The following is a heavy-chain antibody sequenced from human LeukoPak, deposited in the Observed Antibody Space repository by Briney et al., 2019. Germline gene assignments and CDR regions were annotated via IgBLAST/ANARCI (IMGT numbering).Heavy chain of an antibody. CDR3: ARDLTCSSTSCYYHYYYMDV. V-gene: IGHV1-18*01. CDR2: ISAYNGNT. Sequence: ASVKVSCKASGYTFTSYGISWVRQAPGQGLEWMGWISAYNGNTNYAQKLQGRVTMTTDTSTSTAYMELRSLRSDDTAVYYCARDLTCSSTSCYYHYYYMDVWGKGSTVTVSS. J-gene: IGHJ6*03. D-gene: IGHD2-2*01. CDR1: GYTFTSYG.